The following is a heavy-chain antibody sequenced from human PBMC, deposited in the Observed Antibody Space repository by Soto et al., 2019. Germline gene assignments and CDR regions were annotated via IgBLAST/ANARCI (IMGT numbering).Heavy chain of an antibody. CDR2: ISGSGGST. V-gene: IGHV3-23*01. Sequence: HPGGSLRLSCAASGFTFSSYAMSWVRQAPGKGLEWVSAISGSGGSTYYADSVKGRFTISRDNSKNTLYLQMNSLRAEDTAVYYCANFPSTVTRASGYYYYGMDVWGQGTTVTVSS. D-gene: IGHD4-17*01. CDR3: ANFPSTVTRASGYYYYGMDV. J-gene: IGHJ6*02. CDR1: GFTFSSYA.